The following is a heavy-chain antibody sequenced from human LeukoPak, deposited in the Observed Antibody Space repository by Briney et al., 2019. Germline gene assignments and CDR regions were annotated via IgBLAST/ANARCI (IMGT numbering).Heavy chain of an antibody. Sequence: SQTLSLTCNVSGGSINSGGYYWNWIRQPPGKGLEWIGYIYYSGSTNYNPSLKSRVTISVDTSKNQFSLKLSSVTAADTAVYYCARHLRYYGSGSDAFDIWGQGTMVTVSS. V-gene: IGHV4-30-4*08. J-gene: IGHJ3*02. CDR1: GGSINSGGYY. CDR3: ARHLRYYGSGSDAFDI. CDR2: IYYSGST. D-gene: IGHD3-10*01.